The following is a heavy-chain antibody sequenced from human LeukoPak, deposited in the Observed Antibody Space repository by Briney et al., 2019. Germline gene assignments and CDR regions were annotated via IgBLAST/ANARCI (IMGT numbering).Heavy chain of an antibody. Sequence: GGSLRLSCAASGFTFSSYTMNWVRQAPGKGLEWVSSISSSSYIYYADSVKGRFTISRDNAKNSLYLQMNSLRAEDTAVYYCARGEYSYGPLDYYYYMDVWGKGTTVTVSS. D-gene: IGHD5-18*01. CDR1: GFTFSSYT. CDR3: ARGEYSYGPLDYYYYMDV. V-gene: IGHV3-21*01. CDR2: ISSSSYI. J-gene: IGHJ6*03.